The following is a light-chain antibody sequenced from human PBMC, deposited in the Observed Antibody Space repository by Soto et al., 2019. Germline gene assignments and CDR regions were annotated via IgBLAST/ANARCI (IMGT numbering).Light chain of an antibody. J-gene: IGLJ1*01. CDR3: AAWDDSLNGYV. CDR2: SND. CDR1: SSNIGSNS. V-gene: IGLV1-44*01. Sequence: QAVVTQPPSASGTPGQRVTISCSGSSSNIGSNSVNWYQQLPGTAPKLLIYSNDRRPSGVPDRFSGSKSSTSASLAISGLQSEDEADYYCAAWDDSLNGYVFGTGTKVTVL.